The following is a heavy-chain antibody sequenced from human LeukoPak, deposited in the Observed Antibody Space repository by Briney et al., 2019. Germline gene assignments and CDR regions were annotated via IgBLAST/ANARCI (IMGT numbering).Heavy chain of an antibody. CDR2: MNPNSGNT. D-gene: IGHD6-19*01. CDR1: GYTFTSYD. Sequence: ASVKVSCRASGYTFTSYDINWVRQATGQGLEWMGWMNPNSGNTGYAQKFQGRVTITRNTSISTAYMELSSLRSEDTAVYYCARGKEEQWLVRDYYYYYYMDVWGKGTTVTVSS. V-gene: IGHV1-8*03. J-gene: IGHJ6*03. CDR3: ARGKEEQWLVRDYYYYYYMDV.